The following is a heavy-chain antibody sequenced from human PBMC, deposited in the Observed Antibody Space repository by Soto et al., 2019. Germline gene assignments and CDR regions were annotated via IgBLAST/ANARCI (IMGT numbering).Heavy chain of an antibody. V-gene: IGHV2-70*02. Sequence: GSGPTLVNPTQTLTLTCTFSWFSLSTSGMCVSWIRQPPGKALEWLARIDWDDDKYYSTSLKTRLTISKDTSQNQVVLTMTNMDPVDTAVYYCCSLDYGQWYWGQGTLVTVSS. CDR2: IDWDDDK. CDR1: WFSLSTSGMC. J-gene: IGHJ4*02. CDR3: CSLDYGQWY. D-gene: IGHD3-10*01.